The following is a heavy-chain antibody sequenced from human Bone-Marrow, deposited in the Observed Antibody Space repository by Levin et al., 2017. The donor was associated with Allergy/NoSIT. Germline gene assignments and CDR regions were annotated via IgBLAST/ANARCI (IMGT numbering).Heavy chain of an antibody. CDR3: AKDPMWDRYNFDMDV. Sequence: GGSLRLSCTASGFTFNNYGLTWVRQAPGMGLEWVASIGGSGVDSNYADSVRGRFTITRDMNTVFLQMNSLRVEYSAIYYCAKDPMWDRYNFDMDVWGQGTSVTVSS. J-gene: IGHJ6*02. CDR2: IGGSGVDS. CDR1: GFTFNNYG. D-gene: IGHD1-26*01. V-gene: IGHV3-23*01.